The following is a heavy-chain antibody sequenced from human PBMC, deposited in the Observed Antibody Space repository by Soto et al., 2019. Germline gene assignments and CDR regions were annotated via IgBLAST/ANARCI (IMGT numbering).Heavy chain of an antibody. CDR1: GFTFSSYW. CDR3: ATARCSGP. V-gene: IGHV3-7*01. CDR2: IKEDGSEK. D-gene: IGHD2-15*01. J-gene: IGHJ1*01. Sequence: GGSLRLSCAASGFTFSSYWMSWVRQAPGKGPESVANIKEDGSEKNYVDSVKGRFTISRDNAKNSLYLQMNSLRAEDTAVYYWATARCSGPWGRGALVNVS.